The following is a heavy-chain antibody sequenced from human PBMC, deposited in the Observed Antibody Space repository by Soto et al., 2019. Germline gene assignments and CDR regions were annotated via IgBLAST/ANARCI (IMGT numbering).Heavy chain of an antibody. CDR2: NYYSGIT. J-gene: IGHJ6*01. CDR1: GGSISSGGYY. Sequence: QVQLQESGPGLVKPSQTLSLTCTVSGGSISSGGYYWTWIRQHPGKDLEWIGYNYYSGITYYNPSLKSRVTISPDTSKNQLSLKLSSVTAAYTALYYCARDSSIACLYYDMYVWGQGNTVTVSS. D-gene: IGHD6-6*01. CDR3: ARDSSIACLYYDMYV. V-gene: IGHV4-31*03.